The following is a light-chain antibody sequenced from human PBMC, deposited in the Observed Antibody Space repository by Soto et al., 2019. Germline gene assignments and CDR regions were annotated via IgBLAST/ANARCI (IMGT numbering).Light chain of an antibody. J-gene: IGKJ1*01. Sequence: EIVLTQSPGTLSLSPGETLTLSCRSSQSVRGYLAWYQHKPGQAPRLLIYDASNRATGIPDRFSGSGSGTDFALTITRLDPEYFAVYYCQHYDTSPRTFGQGTKVDIK. CDR3: QHYDTSPRT. CDR2: DAS. CDR1: QSVRGY. V-gene: IGKV3-20*01.